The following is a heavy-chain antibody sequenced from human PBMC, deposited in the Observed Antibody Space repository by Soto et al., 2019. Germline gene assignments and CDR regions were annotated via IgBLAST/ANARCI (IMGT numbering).Heavy chain of an antibody. CDR1: EFIFSNYA. Sequence: GGSLRLSCAASEFIFSNYAMTWVRQAPGRGLEWVSAISSSGGSTYYADSVKGRFTISRDNSKNTLSLQMNSLRAEDTAVYYCASVHCSSSWSHYCYGMDVWRQRTTVTVSS. CDR2: ISSSGGST. J-gene: IGHJ6*02. V-gene: IGHV3-23*01. D-gene: IGHD6-13*01. CDR3: ASVHCSSSWSHYCYGMDV.